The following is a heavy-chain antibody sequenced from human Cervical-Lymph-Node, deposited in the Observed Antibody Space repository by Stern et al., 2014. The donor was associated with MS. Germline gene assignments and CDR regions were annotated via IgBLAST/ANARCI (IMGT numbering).Heavy chain of an antibody. J-gene: IGHJ4*02. D-gene: IGHD3-22*01. CDR1: GFTFSNYA. Sequence: VQLVQSGGGVVQPGRSLRLSCVASGFTFSNYAMHWVRQAPGKGLEWVAIISHGGSDKYYADSVKGRLTISRDNSKNTLYLQMNSLRAEDTAVYYCAREHYYDSTVYYPLFDCWGQGTLVTVSS. CDR3: AREHYYDSTVYYPLFDC. CDR2: ISHGGSDK. V-gene: IGHV3-30-3*01.